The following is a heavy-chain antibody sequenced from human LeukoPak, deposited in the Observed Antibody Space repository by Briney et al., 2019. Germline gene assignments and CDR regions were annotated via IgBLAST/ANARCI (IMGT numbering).Heavy chain of an antibody. CDR1: GYTFTGYY. CDR3: ARTSVEVGQNYYGMDV. CDR2: INPNSGGT. Sequence: GASVKVSCKASGYTFTGYYMHWVRQAPGHRLEYMGWINPNSGGTKSAQKFQGRVTMTRDTSISTGYMELSGLAADDAAVYYCARTSVEVGQNYYGMDVWGQGTTVTVPS. V-gene: IGHV1-2*02. J-gene: IGHJ6*02. D-gene: IGHD3-22*01.